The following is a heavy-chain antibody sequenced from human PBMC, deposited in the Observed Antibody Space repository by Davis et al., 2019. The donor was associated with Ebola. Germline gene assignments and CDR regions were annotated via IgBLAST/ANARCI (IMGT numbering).Heavy chain of an antibody. J-gene: IGHJ6*02. V-gene: IGHV1-8*01. CDR3: ARLRQQQLGYLYYYYGMDV. D-gene: IGHD6-13*01. CDR2: MNPNSGNT. CDR1: GYTFTSHD. Sequence: ASVKVSCKASGYTFTSHDINWVRQATGHGLEWVGWMNPNSGNTGDAQKFQGRVTMTRNSSINTAYMELSSLRSEDTAVYYCARLRQQQLGYLYYYYGMDVWGQGTTVTVSS.